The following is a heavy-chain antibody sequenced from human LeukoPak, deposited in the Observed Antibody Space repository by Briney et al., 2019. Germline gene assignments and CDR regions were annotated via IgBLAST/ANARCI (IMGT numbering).Heavy chain of an antibody. V-gene: IGHV1-2*02. J-gene: IGHJ5*02. D-gene: IGHD1-26*01. CDR1: GYTFTGYY. CDR3: ARDHHTSAYYFDP. CDR2: INPNSGGT. Sequence: GASVKVSCKASGYTFTGYYMHWVRQAPGQGLEWMGWINPNSGGTNYAQKFQGRVTMTRDTSISTAYMELSSLTSDDTAVYYCARDHHTSAYYFDPWGQGTLVTVSS.